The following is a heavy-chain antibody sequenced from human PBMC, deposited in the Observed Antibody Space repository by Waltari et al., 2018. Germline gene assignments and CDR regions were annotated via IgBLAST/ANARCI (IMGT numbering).Heavy chain of an antibody. CDR3: ARLPYLNYMDV. Sequence: QVQLQESGPGLVKPSETLSLTCAVSGYSISSGYYWGWIRQPPGKGLEWIGSIYHSGSTYYNPSLKSRVTISVDTSKNQFSLKLSSVTAADTAVYYCARLPYLNYMDVWGKGTTVTVSS. CDR1: GYSISSGYY. V-gene: IGHV4-38-2*01. D-gene: IGHD2-21*01. J-gene: IGHJ6*03. CDR2: IYHSGST.